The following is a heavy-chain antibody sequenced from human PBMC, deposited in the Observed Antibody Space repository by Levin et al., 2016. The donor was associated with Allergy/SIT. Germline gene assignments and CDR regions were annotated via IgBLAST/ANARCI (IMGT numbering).Heavy chain of an antibody. J-gene: IGHJ5*02. CDR3: ARTQETEYSSSWYGGDWFDP. V-gene: IGHV2-70*11. D-gene: IGHD6-13*01. CDR2: IDWDDDK. Sequence: WIRQPPGKALEWLARIDWDDDKYYSTSLKTRLTISKDTSKNQVVLTMTNMDPVDTATYYCARTQETEYSSSWYGGDWFDPWGQGTLVTVSS.